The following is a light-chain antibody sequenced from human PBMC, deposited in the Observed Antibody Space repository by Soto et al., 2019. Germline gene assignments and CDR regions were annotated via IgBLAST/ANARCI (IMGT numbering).Light chain of an antibody. Sequence: EVLMTQSPATLSVSRWETATLSCRASQSISGTLAWYQQKPGQAPRLLIYDALHRATDIPDRLSGSGSGTDFTLTINRLEPEDFAVYYCQDYGTSWTFGQGTKVDIK. CDR2: DAL. CDR1: QSISGT. V-gene: IGKV3-20*01. CDR3: QDYGTSWT. J-gene: IGKJ1*01.